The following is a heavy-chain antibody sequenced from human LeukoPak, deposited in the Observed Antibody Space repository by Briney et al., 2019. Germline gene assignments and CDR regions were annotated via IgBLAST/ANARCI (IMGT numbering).Heavy chain of an antibody. Sequence: GSLRLYCAASGFTFSSYAMSWVRQAPGKGLEWVSAISGSGGSTYYADSVKGRFTISRVNSKNTLYLQMNSLRAEDTAVYYCAKMGELDWFDPWGQGTLVTVSS. CDR3: AKMGELDWFDP. CDR1: GFTFSSYA. V-gene: IGHV3-23*01. CDR2: ISGSGGST. J-gene: IGHJ5*02. D-gene: IGHD1-7*01.